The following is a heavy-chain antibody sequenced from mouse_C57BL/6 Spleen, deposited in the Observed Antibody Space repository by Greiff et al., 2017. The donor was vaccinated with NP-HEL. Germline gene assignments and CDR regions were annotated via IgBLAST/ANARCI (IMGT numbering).Heavy chain of an antibody. CDR1: GFTFSSYA. CDR2: ISDGGSYT. Sequence: EVHLVESGGGLVKPGGSLKLSCAASGFTFSSYAMSWVRQTPEKRLEWVATISDGGSYTYYPDNVKGRFTISRDNAKNNLYLQMSHLKSEDTAMYYCARVNWYNAMDYWGQGTSVTVSS. V-gene: IGHV5-4*01. CDR3: ARVNWYNAMDY. J-gene: IGHJ4*01. D-gene: IGHD4-1*01.